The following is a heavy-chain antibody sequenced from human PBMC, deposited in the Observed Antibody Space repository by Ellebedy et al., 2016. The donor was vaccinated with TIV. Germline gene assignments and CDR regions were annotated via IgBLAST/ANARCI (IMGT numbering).Heavy chain of an antibody. D-gene: IGHD6-13*01. CDR2: INPDSGDT. V-gene: IGHV1-2*02. CDR3: ARVRRGSSGMDV. Sequence: ASVKVSCKASGYTFTANYIHWVRQAPGQGLEWMGWINPDSGDTNFAQKFQGRVTMTRDTSVNTVYMELSRLESDDTAVYYCARVRRGSSGMDVWGQGTTVTVSS. J-gene: IGHJ6*02. CDR1: GYTFTANY.